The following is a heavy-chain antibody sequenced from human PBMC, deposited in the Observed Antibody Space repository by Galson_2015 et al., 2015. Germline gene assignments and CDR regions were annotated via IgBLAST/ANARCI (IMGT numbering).Heavy chain of an antibody. J-gene: IGHJ6*02. CDR1: GFTFSSYG. CDR3: ARAVTTSVYYYGMDV. CDR2: ISSSGSTI. V-gene: IGHV3-48*03. Sequence: SLRLSCAASGFTFSSYGMNWVRRAPGKGLEWVSYISSSGSTIYYADSVKGRFTISRDNAKNSLYLQMNSLRAEDTAVYYCARAVTTSVYYYGMDVWGQGTAVTVSS. D-gene: IGHD4-11*01.